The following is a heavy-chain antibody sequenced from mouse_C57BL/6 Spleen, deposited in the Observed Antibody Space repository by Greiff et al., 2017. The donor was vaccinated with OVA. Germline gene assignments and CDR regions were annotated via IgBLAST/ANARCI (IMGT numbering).Heavy chain of an antibody. CDR3: ARDDPAWFAY. D-gene: IGHD2-3*01. CDR1: GFTFSDYG. CDR2: ISSGSSTI. V-gene: IGHV5-17*01. Sequence: VQLKESGGGLVKPGGSLKLSCAASGFTFSDYGMHWVRQAPEKGLEWVAYISSGSSTIYYADTVKGRFTISRDNAKNTLFLQMTSLRSEDTAMYYCARDDPAWFAYWGQGTLVTVSA. J-gene: IGHJ3*01.